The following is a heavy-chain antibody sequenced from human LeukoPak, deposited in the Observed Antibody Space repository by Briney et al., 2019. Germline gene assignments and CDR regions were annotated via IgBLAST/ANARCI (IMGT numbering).Heavy chain of an antibody. CDR1: GFTFSSYG. CDR3: AKVVMAKDY. J-gene: IGHJ4*02. V-gene: IGHV3-30*02. CDR2: IRYDESNK. Sequence: GGSLRLSCAASGFTFSSYGMHWVRQAPGKGLEWVAFIRYDESNKDYADSVKGRFTISRDNSKNTLYLQMNSLRAEDTAVYYCAKVVMAKDYWGQGTLVTVSS. D-gene: IGHD2/OR15-2a*01.